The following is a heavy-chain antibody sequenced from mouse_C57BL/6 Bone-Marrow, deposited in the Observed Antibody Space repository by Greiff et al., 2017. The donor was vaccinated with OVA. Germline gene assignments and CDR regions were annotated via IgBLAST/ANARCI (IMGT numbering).Heavy chain of an antibody. D-gene: IGHD2-13*01. CDR3: ARDGDYDD. CDR1: GYTFTSYW. V-gene: IGHV1-7*01. J-gene: IGHJ2*01. CDR2: INPSSGYP. Sequence: QVQLQQSGAELAKPGASVTLSCKASGYTFTSYWMHWVKQRPGQGLEWIGYINPSSGYPKSNQKFKDKATLTADKSSSTAYMQLRSLTYEDAAGDYCARDGDYDDGGQGTTLTVSS.